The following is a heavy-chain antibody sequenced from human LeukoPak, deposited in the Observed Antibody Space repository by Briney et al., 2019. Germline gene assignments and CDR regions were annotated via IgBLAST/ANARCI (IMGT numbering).Heavy chain of an antibody. J-gene: IGHJ6*02. CDR1: GYTFTSYG. D-gene: IGHD6-13*01. Sequence: ASVKVSCKASGYTFTSYGISWVRQAPGQGLEWMGWISAYNGNTNYAQKLQSRVTMTTDTSTSTAYMELRSLRSDDTAVYYCARDRRIAAAGTTYGMDVWGQGTTVTVSS. V-gene: IGHV1-18*01. CDR3: ARDRRIAAAGTTYGMDV. CDR2: ISAYNGNT.